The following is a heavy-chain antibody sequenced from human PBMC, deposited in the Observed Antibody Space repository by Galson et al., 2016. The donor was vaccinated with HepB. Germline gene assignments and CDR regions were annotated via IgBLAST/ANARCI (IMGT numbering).Heavy chain of an antibody. V-gene: IGHV1-2*06. J-gene: IGHJ6*02. CDR1: GYTFTGYY. CDR2: INPNRGGT. Sequence: SVKVSCKASGYTFTGYYIHWVRQAPGQGLEWMGRINPNRGGTNYAQKFQGRVAMTSDTSISTAYMELSSLRSDDTAVYYCATEDDYYYYGMDVWGQGTTATVSS. CDR3: ATEDDYYYYGMDV.